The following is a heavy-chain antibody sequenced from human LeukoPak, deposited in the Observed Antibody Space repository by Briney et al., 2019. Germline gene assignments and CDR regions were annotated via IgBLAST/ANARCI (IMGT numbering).Heavy chain of an antibody. CDR2: INHSGNI. CDR3: ARGRRW. CDR1: GGSFSGYY. J-gene: IGHJ4*02. D-gene: IGHD5-24*01. Sequence: SKTLSLTCAVYGGSFSGYYWTWIRQPPGKGLEWIGEINHSGNINYNTSLKSRLTISVDTSKNQFSLKLSSMTAADTAVYYCARGRRWWGQGALVTVSS. V-gene: IGHV4-34*01.